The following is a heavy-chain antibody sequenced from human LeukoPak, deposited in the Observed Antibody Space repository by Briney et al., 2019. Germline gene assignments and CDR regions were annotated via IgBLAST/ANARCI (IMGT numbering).Heavy chain of an antibody. CDR3: VKLLVEMRVLLPYFDY. CDR2: ISPSGGST. V-gene: IGHV3-64D*06. J-gene: IGHJ4*02. Sequence: PGGSLRLSCSASGFTFSNYAIHWVRHAPGKGLEFVSAISPSGGSTYYADSVKGRFTISRGNSKNMLYLQMSSLRPEDTAVYYCVKLLVEMRVLLPYFDYWGQGTLVTVSS. CDR1: GFTFSNYA. D-gene: IGHD2-15*01.